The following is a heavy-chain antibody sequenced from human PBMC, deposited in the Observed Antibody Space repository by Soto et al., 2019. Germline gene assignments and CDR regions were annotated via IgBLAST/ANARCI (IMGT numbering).Heavy chain of an antibody. D-gene: IGHD1-26*01. V-gene: IGHV4-59*08. CDR1: DGSIISYG. CDR2: IYYSGST. CDR3: ASELLRRLDY. J-gene: IGHJ4*02. Sequence: LTCTVADGSIISYGWSWIRKPPGKGLEWIGSIYYSGSTNYNPSLKSRVTISVDTSKNQFSLKLSSVTAADTDVYDCASELLRRLDYWGQGTLVTVSS.